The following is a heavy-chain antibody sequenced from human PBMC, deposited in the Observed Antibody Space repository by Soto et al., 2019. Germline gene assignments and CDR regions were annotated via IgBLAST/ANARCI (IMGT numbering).Heavy chain of an antibody. CDR3: ARAGFSGPFDAFDI. CDR1: GGTLSAYY. J-gene: IGHJ3*02. CDR2: IHSSGSA. V-gene: IGHV4-34*01. Sequence: PSETMSLTCAVYGGTLSAYYWSWIRQPPGKGLEWIGEIHSSGSANYKPSLPSGVIISVDMSKNQFSLKLSSVTAADTAVYYCARAGFSGPFDAFDIWGQGAMLTVSS. D-gene: IGHD3-3*01.